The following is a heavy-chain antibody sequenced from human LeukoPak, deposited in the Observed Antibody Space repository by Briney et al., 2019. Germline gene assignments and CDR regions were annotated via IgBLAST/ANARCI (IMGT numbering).Heavy chain of an antibody. J-gene: IGHJ4*02. D-gene: IGHD3-22*01. Sequence: GGSLRLSCAASGFTFSSYSMNWVRQAPGKGLEWVSYISSSSSTIYYADSVKGRFTISRDNAKNSLYLQMNSLRAEDTAVYYCARDLYRTVVVPHYFDYWGQGTLVTVSS. CDR1: GFTFSSYS. V-gene: IGHV3-48*01. CDR3: ARDLYRTVVVPHYFDY. CDR2: ISSSSSTI.